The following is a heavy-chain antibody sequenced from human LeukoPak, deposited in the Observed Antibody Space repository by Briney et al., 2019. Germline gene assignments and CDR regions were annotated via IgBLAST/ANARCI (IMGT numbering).Heavy chain of an antibody. D-gene: IGHD4-11*01. V-gene: IGHV4-34*01. J-gene: IGHJ4*02. CDR1: GGSFSGYY. CDR2: INHSGST. CDR3: ARLIRDYRQYYFDF. Sequence: SETLSLTCAVYGGSFSGYYWSWIRQPPGKGLEWIGEINHSGSTNYNPSLKSRVTISVDTSKNQFSLKLSSVTAADAAVYYCARLIRDYRQYYFDFWGQGTLVTVSS.